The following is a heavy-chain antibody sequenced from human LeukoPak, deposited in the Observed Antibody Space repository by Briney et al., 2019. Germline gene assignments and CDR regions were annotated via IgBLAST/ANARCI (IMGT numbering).Heavy chain of an antibody. V-gene: IGHV4-59*01. CDR2: MHDSGNS. J-gene: IGHJ4*02. CDR3: ASHNSGPNPFDC. Sequence: SETLSLTCTVSGTSIRSYYWSWIRQPPGKGLEWIGPMHDSGNSNSNPSLKSRVSISVDAPDNQFSLNLSSVTAADTAVYYCASHNSGPNPFDCWGRGTLVTVSS. D-gene: IGHD5-12*01. CDR1: GTSIRSYY.